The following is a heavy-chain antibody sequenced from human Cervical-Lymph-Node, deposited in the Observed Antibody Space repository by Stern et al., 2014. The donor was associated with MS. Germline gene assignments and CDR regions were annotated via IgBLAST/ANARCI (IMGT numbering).Heavy chain of an antibody. J-gene: IGHJ4*02. D-gene: IGHD3-3*01. Sequence: VQLVESGAEVKKPGASVKVSCKASGYTFTSYAMHWVCQAPGHRLEWMGWINAGNGNTKYSQKFQGRVTITRDTSASTAYLELTSLTSEDTAVYYCAKSGYDVWNRIYPTDLDSWGQGTLVTVSS. CDR3: AKSGYDVWNRIYPTDLDS. CDR1: GYTFTSYA. V-gene: IGHV1-3*01. CDR2: INAGNGNT.